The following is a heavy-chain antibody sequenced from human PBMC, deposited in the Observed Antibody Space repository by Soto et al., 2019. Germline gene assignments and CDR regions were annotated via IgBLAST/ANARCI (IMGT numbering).Heavy chain of an antibody. Sequence: ESGGGLVKPGGSLRLSCAASGFAFKYARMTWVRQAQGKWLEWVGHIRSNIDGATTAYAAPVKGRLTISRDESKNKVDWQMNSLITEDTALYYCTTDWGSGTHYARAFDVWGQGTMVTVSS. D-gene: IGHD3-16*01. CDR1: GFAFKYAR. V-gene: IGHV3-15*01. J-gene: IGHJ3*01. CDR3: TTDWGSGTHYARAFDV. CDR2: IRSNIDGATT.